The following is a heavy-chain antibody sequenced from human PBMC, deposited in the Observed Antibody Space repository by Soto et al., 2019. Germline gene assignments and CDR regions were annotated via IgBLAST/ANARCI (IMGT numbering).Heavy chain of an antibody. V-gene: IGHV4-59*08. D-gene: IGHD6-13*01. CDR2: IYYSGST. CDR1: GGSISSYY. J-gene: IGHJ6*03. CDR3: ARRLSSWTNYYDYYMDV. Sequence: QVQLQESGPGLVKPSETLSLTCTVSGGSISSYYWSWIRQPPGKGLEWIGYIYYSGSTNYNPSLKSRITISLDATKSQFALKLSSVAAADTAVYYCARRLSSWTNYYDYYMDVCGKGTTVTVSS.